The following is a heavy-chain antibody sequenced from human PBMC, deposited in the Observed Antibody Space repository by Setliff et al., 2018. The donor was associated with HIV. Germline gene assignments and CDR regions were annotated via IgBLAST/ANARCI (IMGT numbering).Heavy chain of an antibody. J-gene: IGHJ4*02. D-gene: IGHD3-22*01. V-gene: IGHV3-30*04. CDR2: ILYDGSKK. CDR3: ARDLSLFYYYDSSGGDY. Sequence: PGGSLRLSCEASGFTFSAYAMYWVRQAPGKGLEWVAAILYDGSKKFYTDSAKGRFTISRDNSKNTLYLQMNSLRPEDTAIYFCARDLSLFYYYDSSGGDYWGQGTLVTVSS. CDR1: GFTFSAYA.